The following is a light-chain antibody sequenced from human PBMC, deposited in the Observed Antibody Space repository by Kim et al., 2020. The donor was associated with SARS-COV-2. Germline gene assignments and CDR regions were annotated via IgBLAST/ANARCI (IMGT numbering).Light chain of an antibody. Sequence: QSALTQPRSVSGSPGQSVTISCTGTSSDVGGYNYVSWYQQHPGKAPKLMIYDVSKRPSGVPDRFSGSKSGNTASLTISGLQAEDDADYYCCSYAGSYTFPYVFGTGTKVTVL. CDR1: SSDVGGYNY. V-gene: IGLV2-11*01. CDR2: DVS. CDR3: CSYAGSYTFPYV. J-gene: IGLJ1*01.